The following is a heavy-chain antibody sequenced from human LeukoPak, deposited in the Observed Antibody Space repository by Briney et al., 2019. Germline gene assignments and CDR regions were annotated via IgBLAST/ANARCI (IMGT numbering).Heavy chain of an antibody. CDR3: TRTLEWLFITDY. V-gene: IGHV3-73*01. CDR1: GFTFSGSA. J-gene: IGHJ4*02. CDR2: IRSKANSYAT. Sequence: PGGSLKLSCAASGFTFSGSAMHWVRQASGKGLEWVGRIRSKANSYATAYAASVKGRFTISRDDSKNTAYLQMNSLKTEDTAVYYCTRTLEWLFITDYWGQGTLVTVSS. D-gene: IGHD3-3*01.